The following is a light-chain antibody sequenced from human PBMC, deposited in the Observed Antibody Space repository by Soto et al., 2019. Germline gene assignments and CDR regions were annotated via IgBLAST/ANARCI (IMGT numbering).Light chain of an antibody. V-gene: IGKV4-1*01. CDR1: QSVLYNSNNKNY. Sequence: IVMTQSPYSLSFSLGESATINCKSSQSVLYNSNNKNYVAWYQQKPGQPPKLLINWASTRESGVPDRFSGSGSGTDFTLTISSLQSEDFAVYYCQQYNNWITFGQGTRLEIK. J-gene: IGKJ5*01. CDR2: WAS. CDR3: QQYNNWIT.